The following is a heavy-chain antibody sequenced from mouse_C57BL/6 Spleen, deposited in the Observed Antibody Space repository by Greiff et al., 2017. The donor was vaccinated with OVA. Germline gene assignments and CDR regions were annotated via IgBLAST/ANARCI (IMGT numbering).Heavy chain of an antibody. CDR1: GFTFNTYA. CDR3: VRDQGVYGSNPYAMDY. CDR2: IRSKSSNYAT. D-gene: IGHD1-1*01. J-gene: IGHJ4*01. V-gene: IGHV10-3*01. Sequence: EVKLVESGGGLVQPKGSLKLSCAASGFTFNTYAMHWVRQAPGKGLEWVARIRSKSSNYATYYADSVKDRFTISRDDSQSMLYLQMNNLKTEDTAMYYCVRDQGVYGSNPYAMDYWGQGTSVTVSS.